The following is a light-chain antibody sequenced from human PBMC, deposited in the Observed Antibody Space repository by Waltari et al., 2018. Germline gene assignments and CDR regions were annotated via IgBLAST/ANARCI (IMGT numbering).Light chain of an antibody. CDR2: DAS. CDR3: QQRVTWLLT. J-gene: IGKJ4*01. V-gene: IGKV3D-11*01. Sequence: EIVLTQSPGTLSLSPGERATLSCGAREEIQHYLAWYQQTGGQPPRLLIFDASNRGTGTPARFSGSGSGTDFDLTSSALEPEDFAVYYCQQRVTWLLTFGGGTKVEI. CDR1: EEIQHY.